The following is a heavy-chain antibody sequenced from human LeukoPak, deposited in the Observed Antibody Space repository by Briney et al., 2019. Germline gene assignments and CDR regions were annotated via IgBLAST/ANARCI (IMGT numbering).Heavy chain of an antibody. CDR2: MSGSGGGT. J-gene: IGHJ4*02. V-gene: IGHV3-23*01. D-gene: IGHD2/OR15-2a*01. CDR1: GFTFSSHA. CDR3: AKGPLLWN. Sequence: PGGSLRLSCAASGFTFSSHAMSWVRQAPGKGLEWVSAMSGSGGGTYYADSVKGRFIISRDNSKNTLYLQMNSLRAEDTAVYYCAKGPLLWNWGQGTLVTVSS.